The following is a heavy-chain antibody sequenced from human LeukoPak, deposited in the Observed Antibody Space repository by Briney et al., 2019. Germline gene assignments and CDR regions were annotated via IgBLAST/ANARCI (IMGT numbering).Heavy chain of an antibody. CDR1: GGTFSSYA. CDR2: IIPIFGTA. Sequence: RASVKVSCKASGGTFSSYAISWVRQAPGQGLEWMGGIIPIFGTANYAQKFQGRVTITADESTSTAYMELSSLRSEDTAVYYCATDPRGPYSGRSFDYWGQGTLVTVSS. D-gene: IGHD2-15*01. J-gene: IGHJ4*02. CDR3: ATDPRGPYSGRSFDY. V-gene: IGHV1-69*13.